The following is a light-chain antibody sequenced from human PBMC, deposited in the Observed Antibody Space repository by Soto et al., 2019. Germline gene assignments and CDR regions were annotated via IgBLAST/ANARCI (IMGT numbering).Light chain of an antibody. CDR2: DAS. Sequence: DIHMTQSPSTLSASVGDRVTITCRASQSISSWLAWYQQRPGKAPSLLIYDASSLESGVPSRFSGSGSGTEFTLTISSLQPDDFATYYCQQYDTHSTFGQGTKVEIK. J-gene: IGKJ1*01. CDR1: QSISSW. CDR3: QQYDTHST. V-gene: IGKV1-5*01.